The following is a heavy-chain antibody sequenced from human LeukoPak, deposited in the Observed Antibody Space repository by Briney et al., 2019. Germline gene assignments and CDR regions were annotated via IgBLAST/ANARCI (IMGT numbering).Heavy chain of an antibody. Sequence: APVKVSCKVSGYTFTNSAMHWVRQAPGQRLEWMGWINAGNGNTKYSQRFQGRVTITRDTSASTAYMELSSLRSEDTAVYFCARDLIVPAASDYWGQGTLVTVSS. CDR3: ARDLIVPAASDY. CDR1: GYTFTNSA. D-gene: IGHD2-2*01. J-gene: IGHJ4*02. V-gene: IGHV1-3*01. CDR2: INAGNGNT.